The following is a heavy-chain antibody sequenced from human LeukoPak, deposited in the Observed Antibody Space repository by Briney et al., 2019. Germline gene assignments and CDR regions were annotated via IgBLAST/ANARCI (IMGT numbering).Heavy chain of an antibody. D-gene: IGHD5-18*01. CDR3: AREDDGMYSYGPTVDY. CDR2: LGHTGSP. J-gene: IGHJ4*02. V-gene: IGHV4-38-2*02. CDR1: GISIARGYF. Sequence: SETLSLSCNVSGISIARGYFWGWIRQSPGKSLEWIGSLGHTGSPYLHPSLESRVTISVDTSKNQFSLKLSSVTAADTAVYYCAREDDGMYSYGPTVDYWGQGTLVTVSS.